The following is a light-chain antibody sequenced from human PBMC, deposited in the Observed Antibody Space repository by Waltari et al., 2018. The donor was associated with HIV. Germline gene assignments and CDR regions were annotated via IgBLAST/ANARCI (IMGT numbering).Light chain of an antibody. V-gene: IGKV3-15*01. CDR3: QQDNNWPPGYT. CDR1: QSVSSN. J-gene: IGKJ2*01. Sequence: EIVMTQSPATLFMSPGERATFFCRASQSVSSNLAWYQQKFGQAPRLLIYDASTRATGIPARFSGSGSGTEFTLTIGSLQSEDFAVYYCQQDNNWPPGYTFGQGTKLEIK. CDR2: DAS.